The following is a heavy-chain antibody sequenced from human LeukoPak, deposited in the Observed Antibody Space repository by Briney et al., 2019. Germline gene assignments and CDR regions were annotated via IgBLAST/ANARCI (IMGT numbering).Heavy chain of an antibody. Sequence: GGSLRLSCAASGFTFSSYGMSWVRQAPGKGLEWVSYISSTSNDIYYADVVEGRFTISRDNAKNSVSLQMNCLRAEDTAVYFCARARRRELDYWGQGTLVTVSS. CDR1: GFTFSSYG. CDR3: ARARRRELDY. J-gene: IGHJ4*02. V-gene: IGHV3-21*05. D-gene: IGHD1-14*01. CDR2: ISSTSNDI.